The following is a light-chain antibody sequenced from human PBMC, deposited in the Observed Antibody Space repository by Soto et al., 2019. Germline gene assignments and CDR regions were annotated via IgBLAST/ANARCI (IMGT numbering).Light chain of an antibody. Sequence: QSALTQPASVSGSPGQSITISCTGTSSDVGGYNYVSWYQQHPGKAPKLMINDVSNRPSGVSNRFSGSKSGNTASLTISGLQAEDEAEYYCSSYTSSSNGVFGGGTKVTVL. CDR3: SSYTSSSNGV. CDR1: SSDVGGYNY. V-gene: IGLV2-14*03. CDR2: DVS. J-gene: IGLJ3*02.